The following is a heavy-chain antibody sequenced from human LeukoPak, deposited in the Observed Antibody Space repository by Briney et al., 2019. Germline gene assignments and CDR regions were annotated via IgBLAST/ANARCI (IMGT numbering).Heavy chain of an antibody. D-gene: IGHD2-2*03. J-gene: IGHJ5*02. V-gene: IGHV1-2*02. CDR1: GYTFTGYY. CDR3: ARDRGYCSSTSCFSHEYNWFDP. CDR2: INPNSGGT. Sequence: GASVKVSCKASGYTFTGYYMHWVRQAPGQGLEWMGWINPNSGGTNYAQKFQGRVTMTRDTSISTAYMELSRLRSDDTAVYYCARDRGYCSSTSCFSHEYNWFDPWGQGTLVTVSS.